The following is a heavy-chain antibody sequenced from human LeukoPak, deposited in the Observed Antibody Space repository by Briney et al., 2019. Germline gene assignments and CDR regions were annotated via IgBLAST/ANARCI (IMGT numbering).Heavy chain of an antibody. CDR1: GGSISSGDYY. Sequence: SETLSLTCTVSGGSISSGDYYWSWIRQPPGKGLEWIGYIYYSGSTYYNPSLKSRVTISVATSKNQFSLKLSSVTAADTAVYYCASPPAGSGTTYWGQGTLVTVSS. D-gene: IGHD1-7*01. J-gene: IGHJ4*02. CDR2: IYYSGST. V-gene: IGHV4-30-4*08. CDR3: ASPPAGSGTTY.